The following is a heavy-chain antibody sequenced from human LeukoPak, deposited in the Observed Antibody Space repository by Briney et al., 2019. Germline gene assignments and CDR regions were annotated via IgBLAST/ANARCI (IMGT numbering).Heavy chain of an antibody. J-gene: IGHJ3*02. D-gene: IGHD3-9*01. CDR2: MNPNSGNT. V-gene: IGHV1-8*01. Sequence: GASVKVSCKASGYTFTSYDINWVRQATGQGLEWMGWMNPNSGNTGYAQKFQGRVTMTRNTSISTAYMELSSLRSEDTAVYYCARGPWYYDILTGSHSDAFDIWGQGTMVTVSS. CDR3: ARGPWYYDILTGSHSDAFDI. CDR1: GYTFTSYD.